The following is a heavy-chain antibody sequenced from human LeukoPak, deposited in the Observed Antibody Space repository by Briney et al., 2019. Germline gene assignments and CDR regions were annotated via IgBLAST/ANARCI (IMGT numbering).Heavy chain of an antibody. V-gene: IGHV3-23*01. CDR2: IGGSGGTT. J-gene: IGHJ4*02. CDR3: AKGRGATVVANFDY. CDR1: GFSFNTYW. Sequence: GGSLRLSCVVSGFSFNTYWMSWVRQAPGKGLEWVSGIGGSGGTTYYADSVKGRFTISRDNSKNTLYLQMNSLRAEDTAEYYCAKGRGATVVANFDYWGQGTLVTVSS. D-gene: IGHD4-23*01.